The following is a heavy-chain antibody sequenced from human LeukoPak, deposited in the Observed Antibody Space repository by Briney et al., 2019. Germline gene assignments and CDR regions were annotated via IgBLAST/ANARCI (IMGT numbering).Heavy chain of an antibody. Sequence: ASVKVSCKASGYTFTSYGISWVRQAPGQGLEWMGWISAYNGNTNYAQKLQGRVTMTTDTSTSTAYMELRSLRSDDTAVYYCARDDKGGDYYYYYYMDVWGKGTTVTISS. V-gene: IGHV1-18*01. CDR2: ISAYNGNT. D-gene: IGHD1-26*01. J-gene: IGHJ6*03. CDR1: GYTFTSYG. CDR3: ARDDKGGDYYYYYYMDV.